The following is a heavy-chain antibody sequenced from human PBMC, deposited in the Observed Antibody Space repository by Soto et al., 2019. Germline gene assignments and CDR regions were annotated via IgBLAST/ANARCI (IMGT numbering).Heavy chain of an antibody. V-gene: IGHV3-74*01. CDR1: GFTFGNYW. D-gene: IGHD6-19*01. CDR2: VSGDGFDT. CDR3: VRGSNGWPGHDY. J-gene: IGHJ4*02. Sequence: EVQLVESGGGLGQPGGSLRLSCAASGFTFGNYWLYWVRQGPGKGPVWVSRVSGDGFDTQYEDSVRGRFTISRDNAGSTVYLQMEGLRAEDTAVYYCVRGSNGWPGHDYWGRGTLVTVSS.